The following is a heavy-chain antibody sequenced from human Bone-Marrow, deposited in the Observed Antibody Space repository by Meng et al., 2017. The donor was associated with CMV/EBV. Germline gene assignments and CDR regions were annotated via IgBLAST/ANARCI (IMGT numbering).Heavy chain of an antibody. CDR3: ARELLGMDV. V-gene: IGHV3-48*03. CDR2: IRSSGSII. Sequence: GESLKISCAASGFSFNNYAMTWVRQTPGKGLEWVSYIRSSGSIIYYADSVKGRFTVSRDNAKNSLYLQMNSLRAEDTAVYYCARELLGMDVWGQGTTVTVPS. CDR1: GFSFNNYA. J-gene: IGHJ6*02.